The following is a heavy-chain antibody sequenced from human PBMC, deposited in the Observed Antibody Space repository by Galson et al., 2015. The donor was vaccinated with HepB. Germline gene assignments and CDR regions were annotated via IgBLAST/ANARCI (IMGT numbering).Heavy chain of an antibody. CDR2: INPNSGGT. CDR1: GYTFTGYY. Sequence: SVKVSCKASGYTFTGYYMHWVRQAPGQGLEWMGRINPNSGGTNYAQKFQGRVTMTRDTSISTAYMELSRLRSDDTAVYYCARLGRVVAANPYYYYYMDVWGKGTTVTVSS. D-gene: IGHD2-15*01. CDR3: ARLGRVVAANPYYYYYMDV. V-gene: IGHV1-2*06. J-gene: IGHJ6*03.